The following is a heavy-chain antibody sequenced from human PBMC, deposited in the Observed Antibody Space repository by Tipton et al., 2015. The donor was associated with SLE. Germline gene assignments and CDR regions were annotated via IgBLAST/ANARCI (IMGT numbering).Heavy chain of an antibody. CDR2: ISAYNGNT. Sequence: QSGPEVKKPGASVKVSCKASGYTFTSFGFAWVRQAPGQGLEWVGWISAYNGNTNYGQKFQGRVTMTTDTSTSTAYMELRSLRSDDTAVYYCASNSSPGAFDIWGQGTMVTVSS. J-gene: IGHJ3*02. D-gene: IGHD6-13*01. V-gene: IGHV1-18*01. CDR1: GYTFTSFG. CDR3: ASNSSPGAFDI.